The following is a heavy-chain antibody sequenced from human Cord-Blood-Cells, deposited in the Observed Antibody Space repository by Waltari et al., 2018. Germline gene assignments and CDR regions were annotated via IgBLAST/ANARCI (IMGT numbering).Heavy chain of an antibody. Sequence: EVQLVESGGGLVQPGGSLRLSCAASGFTFSSYWMSWVRQAPGKGLEWVANIKQDGREKYYVDSVKGRFTISRDNAKNSLYLQMNSLRAEDTAVYYCASSLGADCFDYWGQGTLVTVSS. CDR2: IKQDGREK. CDR1: GFTFSSYW. CDR3: ASSLGADCFDY. D-gene: IGHD3-10*01. J-gene: IGHJ4*02. V-gene: IGHV3-7*01.